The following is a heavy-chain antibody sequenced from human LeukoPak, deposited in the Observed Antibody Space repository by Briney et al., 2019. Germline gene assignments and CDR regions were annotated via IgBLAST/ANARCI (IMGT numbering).Heavy chain of an antibody. J-gene: IGHJ5*02. CDR3: ARDCCTGGRNTFDP. CDR2: IKLDGSEE. V-gene: IGHV3-7*01. D-gene: IGHD2-8*02. Sequence: GGSLRLSCAASGFSLSNYWMSWVRQAPGKGLGWVAKIKLDGSEEYYVDSVKGRFTISRDNAKNSVYLQMNSLRAEDTAVYYCARDCCTGGRNTFDPWGQGTLVTVSS. CDR1: GFSLSNYW.